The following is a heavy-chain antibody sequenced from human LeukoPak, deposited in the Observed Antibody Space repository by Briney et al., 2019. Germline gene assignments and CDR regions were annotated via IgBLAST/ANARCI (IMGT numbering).Heavy chain of an antibody. V-gene: IGHV4-39*01. CDR1: GGSISGSAHH. CDR2: IFYSGST. CDR3: ARHGVDTTMGDYYFDY. D-gene: IGHD5-18*01. J-gene: IGHJ4*02. Sequence: SETLSLTCTVSGGSISGSAHHWGWIRPPPGKGLEWIGSIFYSGSTYYNPSLRTRVTVSVDTSKNQFSLKLSSVTAADTALYYCARHGVDTTMGDYYFDYWGQGTLVTVSS.